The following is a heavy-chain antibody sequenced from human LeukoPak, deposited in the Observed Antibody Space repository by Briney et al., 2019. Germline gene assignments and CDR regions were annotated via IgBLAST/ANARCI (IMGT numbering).Heavy chain of an antibody. Sequence: GRSLRLSCAASGFTFSSYGMHWVRQAPGKGLEWVAVIWYDGSNKYYADSVKGRFTISRDNSKNTLYLQMNSLRAEDTAVYYCARGQWLHDFYGMDVWGQGTTVAVSS. J-gene: IGHJ6*02. CDR1: GFTFSSYG. CDR2: IWYDGSNK. D-gene: IGHD3-22*01. CDR3: ARGQWLHDFYGMDV. V-gene: IGHV3-33*01.